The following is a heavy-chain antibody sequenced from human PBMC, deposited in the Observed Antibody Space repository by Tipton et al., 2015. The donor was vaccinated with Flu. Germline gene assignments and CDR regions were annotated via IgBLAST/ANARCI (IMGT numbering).Heavy chain of an antibody. CDR2: MLYSGST. CDR3: ARRDYSNYVSDPKNWFDP. Sequence: TLSLTCIVSGGSISSFYWSWIRRPPGKGVEWIAYMLYSGSTNYNPSLNSRVTMSVDTSKNQFSLKLGSVTAADTAVYYCARRDYSNYVSDPKNWFDPWGQGTLVTVSA. D-gene: IGHD4-11*01. J-gene: IGHJ5*02. CDR1: GGSISSFY. V-gene: IGHV4-59*08.